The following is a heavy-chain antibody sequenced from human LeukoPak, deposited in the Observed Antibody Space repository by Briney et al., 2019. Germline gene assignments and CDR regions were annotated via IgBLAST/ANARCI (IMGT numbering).Heavy chain of an antibody. CDR2: VNPSGGST. V-gene: IGHV1-46*03. CDR3: TRASVAGRRFDY. Sequence: ASVKVSCKASGYTFTSYYMHWVRQAPGQGLEWMGIVNPSGGSTTYAQKFQGRVTMTRDTSTGTVYMELSSLRSEDTAVYYCTRASVAGRRFDYWGQGTLVTVS. J-gene: IGHJ4*02. CDR1: GYTFTSYY. D-gene: IGHD6-19*01.